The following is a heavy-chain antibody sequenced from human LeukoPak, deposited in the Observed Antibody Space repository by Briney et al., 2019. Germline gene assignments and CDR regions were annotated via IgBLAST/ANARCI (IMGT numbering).Heavy chain of an antibody. Sequence: GGSLRLSCAASGFTFSSYSMNWVRQAPGKGLEWVSYISSSSSTIYYADSVKGGFTISRDNAKNSLYLQMNSLRAEDTAVYYCARIGVTSFDYWGQGTLVTVSS. V-gene: IGHV3-48*01. CDR2: ISSSSSTI. J-gene: IGHJ4*02. D-gene: IGHD3-10*01. CDR3: ARIGVTSFDY. CDR1: GFTFSSYS.